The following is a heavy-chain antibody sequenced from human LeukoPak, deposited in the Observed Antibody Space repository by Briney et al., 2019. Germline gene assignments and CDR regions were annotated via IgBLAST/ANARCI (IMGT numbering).Heavy chain of an antibody. J-gene: IGHJ3*02. CDR2: MSDSGTNT. CDR1: GFTFSSYG. Sequence: PGGSLRLSCAASGFTFSSYGMSWVRQAPGKGLEWVSGMSDSGTNTYYADSVKGRLTISRDNSKNTLYLQMNSLRSEDTAVYYCARDTWYSSSWYGDAFDIWGQGTMVTVSS. V-gene: IGHV3-23*01. D-gene: IGHD6-13*01. CDR3: ARDTWYSSSWYGDAFDI.